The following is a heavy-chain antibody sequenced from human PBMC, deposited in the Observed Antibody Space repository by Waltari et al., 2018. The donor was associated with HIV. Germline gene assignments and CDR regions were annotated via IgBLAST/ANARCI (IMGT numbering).Heavy chain of an antibody. CDR3: TSTGGGITDD. Sequence: EVQLVESGGGLVKPGESLRLSCASSGFTLTNAWMSWSGEERWKGLGGGGRIQSEDDGGKKHYAAHVKGRFTISRDHSKNALYLQMNIRETEDTARYYCTSTGGGITDDWGQGTLVTVSS. CDR2: IQSEDDGGKK. J-gene: IGHJ4*02. V-gene: IGHV3-15*01. CDR1: GFTLTNAW. D-gene: IGHD2-15*01.